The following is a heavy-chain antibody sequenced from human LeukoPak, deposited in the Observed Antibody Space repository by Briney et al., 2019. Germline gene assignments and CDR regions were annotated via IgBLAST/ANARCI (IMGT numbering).Heavy chain of an antibody. CDR2: ISYYGT. V-gene: IGHV3-23*01. CDR3: ANRYFSEY. CDR1: GVTFSDYA. J-gene: IGHJ4*02. Sequence: PGGSLRLSCAASGVTFSDYAMNWVRHAQGQGLDWVSPISYYGTYYADTVKGRFIISIEDSKSMMYLHMNSLRAADTAIYFCANRYFSEYWGQGILVSVSS.